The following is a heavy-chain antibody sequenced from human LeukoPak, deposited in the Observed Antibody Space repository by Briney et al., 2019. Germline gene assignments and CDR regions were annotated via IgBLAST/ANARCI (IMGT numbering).Heavy chain of an antibody. D-gene: IGHD3-3*01. CDR2: VHLDGRT. CDR3: AREGGFYRPLDY. Sequence: PSETLSLTCGVSGGSISSTNWWTWFRQPPGKGLEWIGEVHLDGRTNYNPSLTGRLTMSVGLYENHISLKLTSVTAADTAVYYCAREGGFYRPLDYSGQGTLVTVSS. CDR1: GGSISSTNW. V-gene: IGHV4-4*02. J-gene: IGHJ4*02.